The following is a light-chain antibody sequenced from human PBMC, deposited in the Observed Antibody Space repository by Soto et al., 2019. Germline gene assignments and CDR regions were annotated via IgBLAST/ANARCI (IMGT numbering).Light chain of an antibody. CDR3: AAWDGSLNGWV. Sequence: QSVLTQAPSASGTPGQRVTISCSGSSSSIGSNTVSWYQQVPGTAPKLLIYSNDQRPSGVPDRFSGSKSGTSASLAIGGLQSEDEADYYCAAWDGSLNGWVFGGGTQLTVL. J-gene: IGLJ3*02. CDR2: SND. V-gene: IGLV1-44*01. CDR1: SSSIGSNT.